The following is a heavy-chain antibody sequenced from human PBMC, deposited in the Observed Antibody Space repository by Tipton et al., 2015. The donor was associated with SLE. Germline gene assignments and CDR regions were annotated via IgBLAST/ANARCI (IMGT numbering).Heavy chain of an antibody. CDR3: ARGAIAVAGSGWFDP. CDR1: GGSISGSNYY. J-gene: IGHJ5*02. D-gene: IGHD6-19*01. Sequence: TLSLTCTVSGGSISGSNYYWDWIRQPPGKGPEWIGRITNNGNTYYTPSLQSRVTMSVDTSKNHFSLKLSSVTAADTAVYYCARGAIAVAGSGWFDPWGQGTLVTVSS. CDR2: ITNNGNT. V-gene: IGHV4-39*02.